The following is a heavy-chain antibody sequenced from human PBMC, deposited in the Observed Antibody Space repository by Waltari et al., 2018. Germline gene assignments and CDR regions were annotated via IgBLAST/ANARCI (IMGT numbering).Heavy chain of an antibody. Sequence: EVQLLESGGGLVQPGGSLRLSCAASEFTFSSYAMSWVRQAPGKGLEWVSGIRGSGGSRYYADSVKGRFTISRDNSKNTLYLQMNSLRAEDTGVYYCAKSGTEYYDILTGSPYFDYWGQGTLVTVFS. D-gene: IGHD3-9*01. CDR3: AKSGTEYYDILTGSPYFDY. CDR2: IRGSGGSR. J-gene: IGHJ4*02. V-gene: IGHV3-23*01. CDR1: EFTFSSYA.